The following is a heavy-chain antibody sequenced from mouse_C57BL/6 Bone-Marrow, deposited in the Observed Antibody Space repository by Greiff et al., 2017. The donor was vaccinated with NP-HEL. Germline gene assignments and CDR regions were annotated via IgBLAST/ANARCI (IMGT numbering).Heavy chain of an antibody. Sequence: VQLQQSVAELVRPGASVKLSCTASGFNIKNTYMHWVKQRPEQGLEWIGRIDPANGNTKYAPKFQGKATITADTSSNTAYLQLSSMTSEDTAVYYCAGSRGNPVDYFDYWGQGTTLTVSS. J-gene: IGHJ2*01. D-gene: IGHD2-1*01. CDR2: IDPANGNT. CDR3: AGSRGNPVDYFDY. V-gene: IGHV14-3*01. CDR1: GFNIKNTY.